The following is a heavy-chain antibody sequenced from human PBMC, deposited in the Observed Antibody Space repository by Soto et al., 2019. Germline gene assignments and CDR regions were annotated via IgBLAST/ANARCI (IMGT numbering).Heavy chain of an antibody. V-gene: IGHV1-69*01. D-gene: IGHD3-22*01. J-gene: IGHJ4*02. CDR3: ARGWGYDSNDYYYAY. CDR2: IIAIFGTA. Sequence: QVQLVQSGAEVMKPGSSVKVSCKASGGTFSRHSISWVRQAPGQGLEWMGGIIAIFGTANHAQKFQGRVTIIADESTSTVYIELSSLRSEDTAMYYCARGWGYDSNDYYYAYWGQGTLVIVSS. CDR1: GGTFSRHS.